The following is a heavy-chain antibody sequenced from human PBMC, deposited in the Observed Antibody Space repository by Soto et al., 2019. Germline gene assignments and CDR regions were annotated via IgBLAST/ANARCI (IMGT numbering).Heavy chain of an antibody. CDR1: GGSISSSSYY. V-gene: IGHV4-39*01. CDR3: ARHIIYCSGGSCYSVPFDY. D-gene: IGHD2-15*01. Sequence: SETLSLTCTVSGGSISSSSYYWGWIRQPPGKGLEWIGSIYYSGSTYYNPSLKSRVTISVDTSKNQFSLKLSSVTAADTAVYYCARHIIYCSGGSCYSVPFDYWGQGTLVTVSS. CDR2: IYYSGST. J-gene: IGHJ4*02.